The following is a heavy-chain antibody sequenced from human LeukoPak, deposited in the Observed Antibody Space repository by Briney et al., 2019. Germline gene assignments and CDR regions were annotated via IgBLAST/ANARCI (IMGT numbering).Heavy chain of an antibody. V-gene: IGHV3-7*01. Sequence: GGSLRLSCGASGFTFSSYWMSWVRQAPGKGLEWVANVKQDGSEKYYVDSVKGRFTISRDNAKNSLYLQMNSLRAEDTAVYYCARTPSIFGVVPPSGYWGQGTLVTVSS. CDR3: ARTPSIFGVVPPSGY. D-gene: IGHD3-3*01. CDR2: VKQDGSEK. J-gene: IGHJ4*02. CDR1: GFTFSSYW.